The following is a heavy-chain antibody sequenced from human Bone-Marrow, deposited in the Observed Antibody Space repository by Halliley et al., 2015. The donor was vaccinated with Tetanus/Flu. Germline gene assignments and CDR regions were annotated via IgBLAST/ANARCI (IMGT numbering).Heavy chain of an antibody. CDR2: ISSSSSNA. J-gene: IGHJ4*02. V-gene: IGHV3-21*01. D-gene: IGHD6-19*01. Sequence: SSISSSSSNAYYPHSGRGRFPISRDNAKNSLYLQMNSLRAEDTAVYFCARDPISVTGGGSFDCWGQGTLVTVSS. CDR3: ARDPISVTGGGSFDC.